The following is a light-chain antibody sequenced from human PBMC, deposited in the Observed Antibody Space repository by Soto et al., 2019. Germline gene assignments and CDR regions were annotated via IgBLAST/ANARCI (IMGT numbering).Light chain of an antibody. J-gene: IGLJ2*01. CDR3: SSYAASNNLGV. CDR1: SSDVGGYNY. Sequence: QSALTQPPSASGSPGQSVTISCIGTSSDVGGYNYVSWYQQHPGKAPKLMIYEVSKRPSGVPDRFSGSKSGNTAPLTVSGLQAEYEADYYCSSYAASNNLGVFGGGTKLTVL. CDR2: EVS. V-gene: IGLV2-8*01.